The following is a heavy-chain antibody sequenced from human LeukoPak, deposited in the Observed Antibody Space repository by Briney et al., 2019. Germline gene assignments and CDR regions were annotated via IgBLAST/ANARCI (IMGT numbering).Heavy chain of an antibody. D-gene: IGHD1-26*01. Sequence: KPSETLSLTCTVSGGSISSSSYYWGWIRQPPGKGLKWTGSIYYSGSTYSNPSLKSRVTISGDTSKDQFSLKLSSVNAADTAVYYCARSDVASEWEIQPGYFDYWGQGTLVTVSS. V-gene: IGHV4-39*01. J-gene: IGHJ4*02. CDR1: GGSISSSSYY. CDR2: IYYSGST. CDR3: ARSDVASEWEIQPGYFDY.